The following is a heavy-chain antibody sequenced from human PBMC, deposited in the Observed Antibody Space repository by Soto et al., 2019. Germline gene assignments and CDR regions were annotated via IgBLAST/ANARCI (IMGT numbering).Heavy chain of an antibody. CDR2: IYYSGST. Sequence: QLQLQESGPGLVKPSETLSLTCTVSGGSISSSSYYWGWIRQPPGKGLEWIGSIYYSGSTYYNPSLKSRVTISVDTSKNQFSLKLSSVTAADTAVYYCASRPACTFFDYWGQGTLVTVSS. V-gene: IGHV4-39*01. CDR1: GGSISSSSYY. CDR3: ASRPACTFFDY. D-gene: IGHD2-8*01. J-gene: IGHJ4*02.